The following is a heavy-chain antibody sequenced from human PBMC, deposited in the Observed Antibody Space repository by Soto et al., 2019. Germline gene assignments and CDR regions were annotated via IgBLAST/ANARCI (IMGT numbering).Heavy chain of an antibody. Sequence: EVQLLESGGGLVKPGGYLRLSCAASGFTFSSYSMNWVRQAPGQGLECVSSISSSSSYIYYADSVKCRFTISRDNAKNSLYLQMNSLRAEDTAVYYCARDSSRWGYYYDSSGSYYFDYWGQGTLVTVSS. CDR1: GFTFSSYS. CDR2: ISSSSSYI. J-gene: IGHJ4*02. D-gene: IGHD3-22*01. CDR3: ARDSSRWGYYYDSSGSYYFDY. V-gene: IGHV3-21*01.